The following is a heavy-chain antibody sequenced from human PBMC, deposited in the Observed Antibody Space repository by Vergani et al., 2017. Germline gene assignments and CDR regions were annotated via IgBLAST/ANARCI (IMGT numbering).Heavy chain of an antibody. Sequence: QGQLVESGGGIVQPGRSLTLSCVASRSTFKTYGMHWVRQAPGKGLEWVGLIYDDGSNAYYADSVKGRFTISRDNAKNTLYLQMSSLRAEDTAVYYCARDCTSGGCPDNYGMDVWGQGATVTVSS. D-gene: IGHD2-8*01. V-gene: IGHV3-33*01. J-gene: IGHJ6*02. CDR1: RSTFKTYG. CDR3: ARDCTSGGCPDNYGMDV. CDR2: IYDDGSNA.